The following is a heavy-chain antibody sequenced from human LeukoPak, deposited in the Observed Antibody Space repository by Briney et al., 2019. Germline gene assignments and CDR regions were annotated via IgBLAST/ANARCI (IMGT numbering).Heavy chain of an antibody. D-gene: IGHD3-10*01. CDR2: ISGSGGST. CDR3: ARVFGTTYYYYYGMDV. Sequence: GGSLRLSCAASGFTFSSYTINWVRQAPGKGLEWVSAISGSGGSTYYADSVKGRFTISRDNSKNTLYLQMNSLRAEDTAVYYCARVFGTTYYYYYGMDVWGQGTTVTVSS. J-gene: IGHJ6*02. V-gene: IGHV3-23*01. CDR1: GFTFSSYT.